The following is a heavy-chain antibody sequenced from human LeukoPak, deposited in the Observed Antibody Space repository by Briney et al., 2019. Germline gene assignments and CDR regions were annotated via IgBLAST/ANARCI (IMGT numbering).Heavy chain of an antibody. Sequence: GGSLRLSCAASGFTVSSNYMSWVRQAPRKGLEWVSVIYSGGSTYYADSVKGRFTISRDNSKNTLYLQMNSLRAEDTAVYYCARDPGAYGDDAFDIWGQGTMVTVSS. CDR2: IYSGGST. D-gene: IGHD3-10*01. CDR3: ARDPGAYGDDAFDI. V-gene: IGHV3-66*01. CDR1: GFTVSSNY. J-gene: IGHJ3*02.